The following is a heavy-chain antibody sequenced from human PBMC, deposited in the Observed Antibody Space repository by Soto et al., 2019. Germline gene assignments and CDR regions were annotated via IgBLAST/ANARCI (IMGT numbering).Heavy chain of an antibody. CDR2: IYYSGST. D-gene: IGHD4-17*01. CDR3: ARDYDYGGIRWFDP. V-gene: IGHV4-59*01. J-gene: IGHJ5*02. CDR1: GGSISSYY. Sequence: QVQLQESGPGLVKPSETLSLTCTVSGGSISSYYWSWIRQPPGKGLEWIGYIYYSGSTNYNPSLKRRVTISVDTSKNQFSLKLSSVTAADTAVYYCARDYDYGGIRWFDPWGQGTLVTVSS.